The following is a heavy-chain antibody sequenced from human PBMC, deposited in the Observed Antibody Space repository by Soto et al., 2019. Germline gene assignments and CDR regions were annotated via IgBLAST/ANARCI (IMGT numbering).Heavy chain of an antibody. J-gene: IGHJ4*02. D-gene: IGHD3-10*01. CDR3: AREFLWGERFVY. Sequence: EVQLVESGGGLIQPGGSLRLSCAASGFTVSNNYISWVRQAPGKGLEWVSSIYSDGSTYYADSVKGRFTISRDNSKNTLCLKLNSLRVEDTAVSFCAREFLWGERFVYWGQGTLVTVSS. CDR2: IYSDGST. CDR1: GFTVSNNY. V-gene: IGHV3-53*01.